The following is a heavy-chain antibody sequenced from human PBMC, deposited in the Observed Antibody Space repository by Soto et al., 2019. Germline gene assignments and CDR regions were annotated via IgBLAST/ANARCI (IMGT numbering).Heavy chain of an antibody. V-gene: IGHV3-21*01. CDR3: ARVYDYGENDWFDP. J-gene: IGHJ5*02. CDR2: ISSSSYI. D-gene: IGHD4-17*01. Sequence: LSLTCAASGFTFSSYSMNWVRQAPGKGLEWVSSISSSSYIYYADSVKGRFTISRDNAKNSLYLQMNSLRAEDTAVYYCARVYDYGENDWFDPWGQGTLVTVSS. CDR1: GFTFSSYS.